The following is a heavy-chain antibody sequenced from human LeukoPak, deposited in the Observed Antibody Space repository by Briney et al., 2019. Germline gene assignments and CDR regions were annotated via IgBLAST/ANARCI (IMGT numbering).Heavy chain of an antibody. CDR3: ARDDGYSSSSVDY. CDR1: AFTFSTYS. D-gene: IGHD6-6*01. Sequence: GGSLRLSCAASAFTFSTYSMHWVRQAPGKGLEWVAVISYDGSNKYYADSVKGRFTISRDNSKNTLYLQMNSLRAEDTAVYYCARDDGYSSSSVDYWGQGTLVTVSS. V-gene: IGHV3-30*04. J-gene: IGHJ4*02. CDR2: ISYDGSNK.